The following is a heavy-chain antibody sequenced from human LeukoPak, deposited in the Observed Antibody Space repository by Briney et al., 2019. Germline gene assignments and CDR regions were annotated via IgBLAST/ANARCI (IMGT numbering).Heavy chain of an antibody. Sequence: GASVKVSCKASGYTFTNYGITWVRQAPGQGLEWVGWISAYNGNTNYAQKLQGRVTMTTDTSTSTAYMELRSLRSDDTAVYYCARIPYDSSGYTPFDYWGQGTLVTVSS. V-gene: IGHV1-18*01. CDR1: GYTFTNYG. D-gene: IGHD3-22*01. CDR3: ARIPYDSSGYTPFDY. CDR2: ISAYNGNT. J-gene: IGHJ4*02.